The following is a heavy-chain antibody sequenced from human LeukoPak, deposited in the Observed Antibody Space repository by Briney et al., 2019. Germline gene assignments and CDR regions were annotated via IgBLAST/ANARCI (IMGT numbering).Heavy chain of an antibody. Sequence: SETLSLTCTVSGGSISSYYWSWIRQPAGKGLEWIGRIYTGGSTNYNPSLKSRVTMSVDTSKNQFSLKLSSVTAADTAVYYCARDRGSGSLNAFDIWGQGTMVTVSS. D-gene: IGHD3-10*01. V-gene: IGHV4-4*07. CDR2: IYTGGST. J-gene: IGHJ3*02. CDR3: ARDRGSGSLNAFDI. CDR1: GGSISSYY.